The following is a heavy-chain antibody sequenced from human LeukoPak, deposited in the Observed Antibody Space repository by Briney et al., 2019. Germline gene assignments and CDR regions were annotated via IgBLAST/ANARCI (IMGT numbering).Heavy chain of an antibody. CDR1: GFTFSSYG. J-gene: IGHJ4*02. V-gene: IGHV3-30*03. D-gene: IGHD2-21*02. Sequence: PGRSLRLSCAASGFTFSSYGMHWVRQAPGKGLEWVAVISYDGSNKYYADSVKGRFTISRDNSKNTLYLQMNSLRAEDTAVYYCARDGRCGGDCYASWGQGTLVTVSS. CDR2: ISYDGSNK. CDR3: ARDGRCGGDCYAS.